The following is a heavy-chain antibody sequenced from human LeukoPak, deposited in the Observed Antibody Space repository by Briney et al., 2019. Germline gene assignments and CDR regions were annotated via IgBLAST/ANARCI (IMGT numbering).Heavy chain of an antibody. Sequence: SQTLSLTCTVSGGSISSGGYHWSWIRQHPGKGLEWIGYMYYSGSTYYNPSLKSRVTISVDTSKNQFSLKLSSVTAADTAVYYCARAIYGSGLIFDYWGQGTLVTVSS. CDR3: ARAIYGSGLIFDY. J-gene: IGHJ4*02. CDR2: MYYSGST. D-gene: IGHD3-10*01. CDR1: GGSISSGGYH. V-gene: IGHV4-31*03.